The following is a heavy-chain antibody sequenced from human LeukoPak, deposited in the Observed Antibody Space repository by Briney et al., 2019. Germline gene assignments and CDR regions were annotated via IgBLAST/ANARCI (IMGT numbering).Heavy chain of an antibody. J-gene: IGHJ4*02. V-gene: IGHV3-7*01. D-gene: IGHD4-11*01. CDR2: INKDGSAT. Sequence: GGSLRLSCAASGFTFNNYFMGWVRQAPGKGLEWVANINKDGSATSYADSVKGRLTISRDNAKNSLYLQMNGLRVEDTAVYYCAKYAPPTTTMTRFFDYWGQGALVTVSS. CDR1: GFTFNNYF. CDR3: AKYAPPTTTMTRFFDY.